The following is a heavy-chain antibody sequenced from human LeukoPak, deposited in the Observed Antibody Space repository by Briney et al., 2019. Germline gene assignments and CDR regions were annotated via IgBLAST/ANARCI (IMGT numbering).Heavy chain of an antibody. D-gene: IGHD1-26*01. Sequence: GGSLRLSCAASGFTFDDYGMSWFRQAPGKGLEWVGFIRSKAYGGTTEYAASVKGRFTISRDDSKSIAYLQMNSLKTEDTAVYYCTTQRRRGATTSSWYFDLWGRGTLVTVSS. V-gene: IGHV3-49*03. CDR2: IRSKAYGGTT. CDR1: GFTFDDYG. J-gene: IGHJ2*01. CDR3: TTQRRRGATTSSWYFDL.